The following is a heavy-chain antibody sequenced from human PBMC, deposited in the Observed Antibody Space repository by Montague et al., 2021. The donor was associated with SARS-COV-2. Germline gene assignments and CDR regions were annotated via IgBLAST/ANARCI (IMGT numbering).Heavy chain of an antibody. D-gene: IGHD2-15*01. J-gene: IGHJ3*02. V-gene: IGHV6-1*01. CDR1: GDSVSRNTAT. CDR3: ARTTTRMLYPENAFDI. CDR2: TYYRSKWYH. Sequence: CAISGDSVSRNTATWNWIRQSPSRGLERLGRTYYRSKWYHDYAIPLKSRITINPDTSKNQFSLQLSSVAPEDTAVFYCARTTTRMLYPENAFDIWGQGTMVTVSS.